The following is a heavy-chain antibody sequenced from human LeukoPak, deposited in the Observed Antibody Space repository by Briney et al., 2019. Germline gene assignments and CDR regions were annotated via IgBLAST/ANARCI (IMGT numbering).Heavy chain of an antibody. J-gene: IGHJ4*02. CDR3: ARSLGDYYDSSGYYPLFDY. V-gene: IGHV1-18*01. D-gene: IGHD3-22*01. CDR2: ISAYNGNT. Sequence: ASVKVSCKASGYTFTSYGISWVRQAPGQGLEWMGWISAYNGNTNYAQKLQGRVTMTTDTSTSTAYMELRSLRSDDTAVYYCARSLGDYYDSSGYYPLFDYWGQGTLVTVSS. CDR1: GYTFTSYG.